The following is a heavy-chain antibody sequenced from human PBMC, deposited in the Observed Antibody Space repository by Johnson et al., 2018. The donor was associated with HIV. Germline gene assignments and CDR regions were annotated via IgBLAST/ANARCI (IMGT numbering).Heavy chain of an antibody. V-gene: IGHV3-66*01. CDR1: GFTVSSNY. CDR3: TGAFDI. CDR2: IYSGGSP. J-gene: IGHJ3*02. Sequence: VQLVESGGGLVQPGRSLRLSCAVSGFTVSSNYMSWVRQAPGKGLEWVSVIYSGGSPYYADSVKGRFTISRDNSKSTLYLQMMSLRVEDTAVYYCTGAFDIWGQGTMVTVSS.